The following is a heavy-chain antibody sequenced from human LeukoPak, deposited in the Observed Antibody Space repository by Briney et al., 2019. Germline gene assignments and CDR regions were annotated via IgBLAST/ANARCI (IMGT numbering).Heavy chain of an antibody. Sequence: SETLSLTCAVSGYSLSSGYYWGWIRPPPGKGLEGIGSIYHSGSTYYNPSLKSRVTISVDTSKNQFSLKLSSVTAADTAVYYCARDPVIAVAGSGTEADWGQGTLVTVSS. D-gene: IGHD6-19*01. V-gene: IGHV4-38-2*02. CDR2: IYHSGST. CDR1: GYSLSSGYY. J-gene: IGHJ4*02. CDR3: ARDPVIAVAGSGTEAD.